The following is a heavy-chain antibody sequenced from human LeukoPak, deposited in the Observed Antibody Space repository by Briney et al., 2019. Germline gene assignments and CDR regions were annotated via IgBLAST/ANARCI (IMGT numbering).Heavy chain of an antibody. Sequence: SVKVSCKASGGTFSSYAISWVRQAPGQGLEWMGGIIPIFGTANYAQKFQGRVTMTEDTSTDTAYMELSSLRSEDTAVYYCATAGGKGVRYFDYWGQGTLVTVSS. V-gene: IGHV1-69*06. CDR2: IIPIFGTA. D-gene: IGHD4-23*01. CDR3: ATAGGKGVRYFDY. CDR1: GGTFSSYA. J-gene: IGHJ4*02.